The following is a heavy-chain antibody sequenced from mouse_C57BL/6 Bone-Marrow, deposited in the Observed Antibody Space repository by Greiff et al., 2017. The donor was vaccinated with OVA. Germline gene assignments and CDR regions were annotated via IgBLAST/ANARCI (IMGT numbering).Heavy chain of an antibody. CDR1: GYTFTDYN. CDR2: INPNNGGT. CDR3: ARWAMDY. J-gene: IGHJ4*01. Sequence: VQLKESGPELVKPGASVKIPCKASGYTFTDYNMDWVKQSHGKSLEWIGDINPNNGGTIYNQKFKGKATLTVDKSSSTAYMELRSLTPEDTAVYYCARWAMDYWGQGTSVTVSS. V-gene: IGHV1-18*01.